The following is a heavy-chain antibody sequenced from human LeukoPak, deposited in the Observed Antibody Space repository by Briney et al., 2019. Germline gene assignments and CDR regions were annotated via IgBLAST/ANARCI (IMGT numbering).Heavy chain of an antibody. CDR3: ARELEMATIMAIWFDP. CDR2: IIPIFGTA. D-gene: IGHD5-24*01. V-gene: IGHV1-69*06. CDR1: GGTFSSYA. Sequence: GASVKVSCKASGGTFSSYAISWVRQAPGQGLEWMGGIIPIFGTANYAQKFQGRVTITADKSTSTAYMELSSLRSDDTAVYYCARELEMATIMAIWFDPWGQGTLVTVSS. J-gene: IGHJ5*02.